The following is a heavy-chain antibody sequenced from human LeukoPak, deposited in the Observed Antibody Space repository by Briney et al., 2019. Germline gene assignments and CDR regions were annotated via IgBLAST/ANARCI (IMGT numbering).Heavy chain of an antibody. V-gene: IGHV3-23*01. D-gene: IGHD6-13*01. CDR2: ISGSGGSA. J-gene: IGHJ4*02. CDR1: GFTFSSYA. Sequence: AGGSLRLSCAASGFTFSSYAMSWVRQAPGKGLEWVSAISGSGGSAYYADSVKGRFTISRDNSKNTLYLQMNSLRAEDTAVYYCAIVSSSWYRDYWGQGTLVTVSS. CDR3: AIVSSSWYRDY.